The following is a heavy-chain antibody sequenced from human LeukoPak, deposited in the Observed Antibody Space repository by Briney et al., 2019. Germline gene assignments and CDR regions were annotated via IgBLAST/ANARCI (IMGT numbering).Heavy chain of an antibody. J-gene: IGHJ4*02. V-gene: IGHV4-39*07. CDR1: GGSISSSSYY. CDR3: ARDSGYCSGGSCYPGGPFDY. Sequence: SETLSLTCTVSGGSISSSSYYWGWIRQPPGKGLEWIGSIYYSGSTYYNPSLKSRVTISVDTSKNQFSLKLSSVTAADTAVYYCARDSGYCSGGSCYPGGPFDYWGQGTLVTVSS. D-gene: IGHD2-15*01. CDR2: IYYSGST.